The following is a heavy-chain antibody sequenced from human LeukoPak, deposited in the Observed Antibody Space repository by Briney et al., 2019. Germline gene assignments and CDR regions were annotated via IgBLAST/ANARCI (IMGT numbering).Heavy chain of an antibody. CDR3: ATFRWIAYSNWFDP. CDR2: FDPEEGKT. V-gene: IGHV1-24*01. Sequence: ASVKVSCKVSGYMLSELSMHWVRQAPGEGLEWMGGFDPEEGKTIYAQKFRGRVIMTEDPSTDTAYMELSSLTSEDTAMYCCATFRWIAYSNWFDPWGQGTLVTVSP. D-gene: IGHD3-3*01. J-gene: IGHJ5*02. CDR1: GYMLSELS.